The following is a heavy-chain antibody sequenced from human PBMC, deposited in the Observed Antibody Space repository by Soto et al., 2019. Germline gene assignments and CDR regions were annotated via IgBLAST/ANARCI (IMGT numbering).Heavy chain of an antibody. CDR1: GYTFTGYY. D-gene: IGHD3-22*01. Sequence: ASVKVSCKASGYTFTGYYMHWVRQAPGQGLEWMGWINPNSGGTNYAQKFQGWVTMTRDTSISTAYMELSRLRSDGTAVYYCARDLRYYDSSGLLDYWGQGTLVTVSS. J-gene: IGHJ4*02. CDR3: ARDLRYYDSSGLLDY. CDR2: INPNSGGT. V-gene: IGHV1-2*04.